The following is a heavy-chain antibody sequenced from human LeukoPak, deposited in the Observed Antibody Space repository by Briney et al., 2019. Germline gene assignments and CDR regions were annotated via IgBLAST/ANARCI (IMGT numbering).Heavy chain of an antibody. CDR3: TRAFYSSGWHVDY. V-gene: IGHV3-72*01. J-gene: IGHJ4*02. CDR2: TRNRANSDTT. D-gene: IGHD6-19*01. CDR1: GFTLSDHY. Sequence: GGSLRLSCAASGFTLSDHYMDWVRQAPGKGLEWVGRTRNRANSDTTEYAASVKGRFTISRDDSQNLLYLQMNSLKTEDTAVYYCTRAFYSSGWHVDYWGQGTLVTVSS.